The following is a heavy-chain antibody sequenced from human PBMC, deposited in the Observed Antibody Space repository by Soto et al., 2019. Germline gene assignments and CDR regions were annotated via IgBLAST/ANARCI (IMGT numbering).Heavy chain of an antibody. V-gene: IGHV3-15*01. CDR2: IKSKTDGGTT. D-gene: IGHD3-9*01. J-gene: IGHJ4*02. CDR3: TTEGILTGNLDY. CDR1: GFTFSNAW. Sequence: VGSLRLSCGASGFTFSNAWMSWVRQAPGKGLEWVGRIKSKTDGGTTDYAAPVKGRFTIPRDDSKNTLYLQMNSLKTEDTAVYYCTTEGILTGNLDYWGQGTLVTVSS.